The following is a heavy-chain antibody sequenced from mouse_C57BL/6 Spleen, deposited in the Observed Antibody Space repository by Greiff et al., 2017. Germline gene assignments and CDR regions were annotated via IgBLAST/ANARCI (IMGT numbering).Heavy chain of an antibody. D-gene: IGHD2-4*01. CDR1: GYAFSSSW. Sequence: QVQLKESGPELVKPGASVKISCKASGYAFSSSWMNWVKQRPGKGLEWIGRIYPGDGDTNYNGKFKGKATLTADKSSSTAYMQLSSLTSEDSAVYFCAREVIYFDYDGGFAYWGQGTLVTVAA. V-gene: IGHV1-82*01. J-gene: IGHJ3*01. CDR2: IYPGDGDT. CDR3: AREVIYFDYDGGFAY.